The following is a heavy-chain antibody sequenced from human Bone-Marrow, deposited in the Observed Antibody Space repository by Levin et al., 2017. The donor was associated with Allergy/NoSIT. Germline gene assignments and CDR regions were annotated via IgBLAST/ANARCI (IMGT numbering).Heavy chain of an antibody. J-gene: IGHJ4*02. D-gene: IGHD3-22*01. CDR3: ARGFDSSAYYSGTGDY. Sequence: ASVKVSCKASGYTLTGYYMHWVRQAPGQGLEWMGWINANTGGTKYAQKFQGRVTMTRDTSISTVYMELSRLTSDDTAVYYCARGFDSSAYYSGTGDYWGQGTLVTVSS. CDR2: INANTGGT. V-gene: IGHV1-2*02. CDR1: GYTLTGYY.